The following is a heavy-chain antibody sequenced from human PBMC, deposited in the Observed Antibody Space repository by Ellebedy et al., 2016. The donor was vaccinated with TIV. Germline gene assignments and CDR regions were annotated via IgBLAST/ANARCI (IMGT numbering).Heavy chain of an antibody. V-gene: IGHV4-39*07. Sequence: MPSETLSLTCTVSGGSISSSSYFWGWIRQPPGKGLQWIGTIHYSGSTNYNPSLKSRVTISGDTSKNHFSLILTSVTAADTAVYYCARGTSLKAPTDYWGQGTLVTVSS. CDR2: IHYSGST. CDR1: GGSISSSSYF. CDR3: ARGTSLKAPTDY. D-gene: IGHD1-26*01. J-gene: IGHJ4*02.